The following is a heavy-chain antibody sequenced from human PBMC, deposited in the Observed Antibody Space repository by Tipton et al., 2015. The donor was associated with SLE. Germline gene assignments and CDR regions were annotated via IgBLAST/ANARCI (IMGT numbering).Heavy chain of an antibody. D-gene: IGHD2-15*01. J-gene: IGHJ4*02. CDR2: IYYSGST. CDR3: ASRGYCSGGSCPGHLDY. Sequence: TLSLTCTVSGGSISSSSYYWGWIRQPPGKGLEWIGSIYYSGSTYYNPSLKSRVTISVDTSKNQFSLKLSSVTAADTAVYYCASRGYCSGGSCPGHLDYWGQGTLVTVSS. CDR1: GGSISSSSYY. V-gene: IGHV4-39*01.